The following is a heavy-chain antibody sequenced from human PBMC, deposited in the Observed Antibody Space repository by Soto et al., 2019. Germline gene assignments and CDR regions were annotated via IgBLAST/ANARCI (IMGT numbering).Heavy chain of an antibody. V-gene: IGHV1-69*02. CDR2: IIPILGIA. J-gene: IGHJ1*01. D-gene: IGHD6-19*01. CDR1: GGTFSSYT. Sequence: QVQLVQSGAEVKKPGSSVKVSCKASGGTFSSYTISWVRQAPGQGLEWMGRIIPILGIANYAQKFQGRVTITADKSTSTAYMELSSLRSEDTAVYYCARGTPGSGWYFSFQHWGQGTLVTVSS. CDR3: ARGTPGSGWYFSFQH.